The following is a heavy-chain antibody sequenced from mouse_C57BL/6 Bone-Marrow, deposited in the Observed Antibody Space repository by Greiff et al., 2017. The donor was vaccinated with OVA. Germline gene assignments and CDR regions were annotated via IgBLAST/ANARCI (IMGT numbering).Heavy chain of an antibody. Sequence: ESGPGLVKPSQSLSLTCSVTGYSITSGYYWNWIRQFPGNKLEWMGSISYDGSNNYNPSLKNRISITRDTSKNQFFLKLNSVTTEDTATYYCATMITDYFDDWGQGTTLTVSS. V-gene: IGHV3-6*01. CDR3: ATMITDYFDD. CDR2: ISYDGSN. J-gene: IGHJ2*01. D-gene: IGHD2-4*01. CDR1: GYSITSGYY.